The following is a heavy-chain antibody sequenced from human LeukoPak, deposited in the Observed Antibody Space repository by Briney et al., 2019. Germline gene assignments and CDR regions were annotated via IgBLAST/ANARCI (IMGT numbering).Heavy chain of an antibody. V-gene: IGHV3-9*01. CDR2: ISWNSGSI. J-gene: IGHJ4*02. CDR3: ARGESSSWSFDY. D-gene: IGHD6-13*01. Sequence: PGGSLRLSCAASGFTFDDYAMHWVRQAPGKGLEWVSGISWNSGSIGYADSVKGRFTISRDNAKNSLYLQMNSLRAEDTAVYYCARGESSSWSFDYWGQGTLVTVSS. CDR1: GFTFDDYA.